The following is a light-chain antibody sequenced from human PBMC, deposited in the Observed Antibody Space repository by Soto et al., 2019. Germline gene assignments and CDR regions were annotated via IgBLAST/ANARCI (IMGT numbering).Light chain of an antibody. CDR3: QQYGDSPRT. Sequence: EIVLTQSPGTLSLSPGERATLSCRASQSVSSSSLAWYQQKPGQAPRLLIYGASTRATGIPDRFSGSGSVTDFTLTISSLEPEDFPVYYCQQYGDSPRTFGQGTKVEIK. CDR1: QSVSSSS. J-gene: IGKJ1*01. CDR2: GAS. V-gene: IGKV3-20*01.